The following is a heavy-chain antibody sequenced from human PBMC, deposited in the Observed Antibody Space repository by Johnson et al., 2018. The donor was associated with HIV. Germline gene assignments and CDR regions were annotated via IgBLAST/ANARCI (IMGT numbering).Heavy chain of an antibody. CDR3: ARINVDTTFYRAFDI. CDR2: TYSGGST. J-gene: IGHJ3*02. D-gene: IGHD5-18*01. V-gene: IGHV3-66*03. CDR1: GFSVGTNY. Sequence: EQLVESGGGLIQPGGSLRLSCAASGFSVGTNYMSWVRQAPGKGLEWVSVTYSGGSTYHADSVKGRFTLARDNSKNTLYLQMNSLRVEDTAVYYCARINVDTTFYRAFDIWGQGTMVTVSS.